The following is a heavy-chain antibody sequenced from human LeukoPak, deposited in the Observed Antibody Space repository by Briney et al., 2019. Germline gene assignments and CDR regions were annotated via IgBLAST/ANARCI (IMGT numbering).Heavy chain of an antibody. V-gene: IGHV1-18*01. CDR2: ISAYSGNT. J-gene: IGHJ4*02. CDR3: ARDRVSLWFGELLY. D-gene: IGHD3-10*01. CDR1: GYRFTSYG. Sequence: GASVRVSCKASGYRFTSYGMSWVRQAPGQGLEWMVWISAYSGNTNYVETLQDRVTMTTDKSTSTAYMELKSLRSDDTAVYYCARDRVSLWFGELLYWGQGTLVTVSS.